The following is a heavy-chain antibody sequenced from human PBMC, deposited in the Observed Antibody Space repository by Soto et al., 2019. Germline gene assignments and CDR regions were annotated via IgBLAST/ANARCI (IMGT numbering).Heavy chain of an antibody. J-gene: IGHJ5*02. V-gene: IGHV4-59*01. CDR1: GASLDYYY. D-gene: IGHD2-2*01. CDR3: ARDFLPYQMLSSFDP. Sequence: QVQLQESGPGLVKPSETLSLTCTVSGASLDYYYWTWVRQPPVRGPEWIGYVYYTGTTKYNPPLSSRVTISVDTSRNQFSLKLSSVTAADTAVYYCARDFLPYQMLSSFDPWGRGTLVIVSS. CDR2: VYYTGTT.